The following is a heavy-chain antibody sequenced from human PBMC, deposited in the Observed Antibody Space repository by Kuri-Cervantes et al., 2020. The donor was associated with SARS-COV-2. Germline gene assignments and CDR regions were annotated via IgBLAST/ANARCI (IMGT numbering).Heavy chain of an antibody. J-gene: IGHJ6*03. CDR2: IMPDGSDT. CDR3: ARGNDFWNGHSAPLYYMDV. D-gene: IGHD3-3*01. Sequence: GESLKISCAASEFTFSSYWMSWVRQAPGRGLEWVANIMPDGSDTYYVDSVKGRFTVSRDNAKNSLYLQMNSLRGEDTAVYYCARGNDFWNGHSAPLYYMDVWGKGTTVTVSS. CDR1: EFTFSSYW. V-gene: IGHV3-7*03.